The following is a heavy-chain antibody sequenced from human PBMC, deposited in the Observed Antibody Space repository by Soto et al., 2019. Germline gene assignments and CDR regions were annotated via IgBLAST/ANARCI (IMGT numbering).Heavy chain of an antibody. D-gene: IGHD2-8*01. CDR3: ARADGPIVLMVYAPDFDY. CDR1: GFTFGSYA. V-gene: IGHV3-30-3*01. J-gene: IGHJ4*02. CDR2: ISYDGSNK. Sequence: QVQLVESGGGVVQPGRSLRLSCAASGFTFGSYAMHWVRQAPGKGLEWVAVISYDGSNKYYADSVKGRFTISRDNSKNTLYLQMNSLRAEDTAVYYCARADGPIVLMVYAPDFDYWGQGTLVTVSS.